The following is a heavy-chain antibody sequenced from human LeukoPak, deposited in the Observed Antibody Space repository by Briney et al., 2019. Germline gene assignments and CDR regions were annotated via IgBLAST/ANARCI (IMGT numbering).Heavy chain of an antibody. Sequence: GGSLLLACAASVFTFRNAWMRSGRQAPGKGLEWVDRIKSKTDDGTTDYAAPVKGRFTLSRDDSKKTLYLQMNSLKNEDTAVYDCTTDWTASPGGPDDYWGQGTLVTVSS. V-gene: IGHV3-15*01. J-gene: IGHJ4*02. CDR3: TTDWTASPGGPDDY. CDR1: VFTFRNAW. CDR2: IKSKTDDGTT. D-gene: IGHD3/OR15-3a*01.